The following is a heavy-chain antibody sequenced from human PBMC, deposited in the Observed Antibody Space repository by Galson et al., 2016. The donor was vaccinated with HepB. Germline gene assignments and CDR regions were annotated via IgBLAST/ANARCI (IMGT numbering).Heavy chain of an antibody. CDR1: GFKFRHYA. V-gene: IGHV3-23*01. Sequence: LRLSCAGSGFKFRHYAMSWARQTPGKGLEWVATISVSGTDTYYAATLRGRFAISRDDSANTVYLQMRSLGVEDTAIYFCARYQRGAGTYYFDYWGQGTLVTVSS. CDR3: ARYQRGAGTYYFDY. CDR2: ISVSGTDT. J-gene: IGHJ4*02. D-gene: IGHD1-14*01.